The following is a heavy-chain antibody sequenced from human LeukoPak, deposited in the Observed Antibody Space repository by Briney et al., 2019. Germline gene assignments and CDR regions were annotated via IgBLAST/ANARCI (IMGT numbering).Heavy chain of an antibody. V-gene: IGHV1-2*02. J-gene: IGHJ4*02. CDR3: ARSPHILTGENFDY. D-gene: IGHD3-9*01. CDR1: GYTFTAYY. Sequence: ASLKVSCKTSGYTFTAYYIHWVRQAPGQGLEWMGWINPNSGGTNYAQKFQGRVTMTRDTSITTAYMEMSRLRSDDTALYYCARSPHILTGENFDYWGQGTLVTVSS. CDR2: INPNSGGT.